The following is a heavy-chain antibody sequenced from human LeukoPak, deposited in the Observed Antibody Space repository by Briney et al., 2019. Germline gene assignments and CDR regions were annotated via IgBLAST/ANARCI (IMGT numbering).Heavy chain of an antibody. Sequence: GGSLRLSCAASGFTFSSNWMYWVRQAPGKGLVWVSRINSDGSSTSYADSVKGRFTISRDNAKNTLYLQMNSMRAEDTAVYYCPLLAARRVLTTLWGQGTLVTVSS. J-gene: IGHJ4*02. CDR2: INSDGSST. V-gene: IGHV3-74*01. CDR3: PLLAARRVLTTL. CDR1: GFTFSSNW. D-gene: IGHD2/OR15-2a*01.